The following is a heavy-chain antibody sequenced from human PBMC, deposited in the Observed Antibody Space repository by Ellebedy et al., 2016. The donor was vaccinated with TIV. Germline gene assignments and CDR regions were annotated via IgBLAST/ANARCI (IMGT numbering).Heavy chain of an antibody. CDR2: ISYDGSNK. Sequence: GGSLRLXCAASGFTFSSYAMHWVRQAPGKGLEWVAVISYDGSNKYYADSVKGRFTISRDNSKNTLYLQMNSLRAEDTAVYYCARPGVRFDWFKNNWFDPWGQGTLVTVSS. CDR3: ARPGVRFDWFKNNWFDP. D-gene: IGHD3-9*01. CDR1: GFTFSSYA. V-gene: IGHV3-30*04. J-gene: IGHJ5*02.